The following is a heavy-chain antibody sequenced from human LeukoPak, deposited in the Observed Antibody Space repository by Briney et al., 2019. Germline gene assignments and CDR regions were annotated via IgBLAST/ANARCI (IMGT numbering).Heavy chain of an antibody. CDR1: GGTFSSYA. V-gene: IGHV1-69*13. J-gene: IGHJ4*02. Sequence: GASVKVSCKASGGTFSSYAISWVRQAPGQGLEWMGGIIPIFGTANYAQKFQGRVTITADESTSTAYMELSSLRSEDTAVYYCAGRITMVRGAIQGSYFDYWGQGTLVTVSS. CDR2: IIPIFGTA. D-gene: IGHD3-10*01. CDR3: AGRITMVRGAIQGSYFDY.